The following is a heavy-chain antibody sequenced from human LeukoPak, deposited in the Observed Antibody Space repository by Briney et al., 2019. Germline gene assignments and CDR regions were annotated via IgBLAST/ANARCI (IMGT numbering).Heavy chain of an antibody. J-gene: IGHJ6*03. V-gene: IGHV1-69*06. D-gene: IGHD5-18*01. CDR2: IIPVFGTA. CDR1: GGSFSSYA. CDR3: AKQGAARQDYYMDV. Sequence: VASVKVSCKASGGSFSSYAISWVRHAPGQGLERMGRIIPVFGTANYAQKFQERVTITADIVSNTAYLEVTSLTSDDTAVYFCAKQGAARQDYYMDVWGNGTTVTVSS.